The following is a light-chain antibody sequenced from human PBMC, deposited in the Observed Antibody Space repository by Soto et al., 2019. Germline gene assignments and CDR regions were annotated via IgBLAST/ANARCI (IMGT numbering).Light chain of an antibody. CDR3: CSFTSITTYV. CDR2: EAS. J-gene: IGLJ1*01. CDR1: SSDVGAYNY. Sequence: GTSSDVGAYNYVSWYQQQPGKAPKLMISEASNRPSGVSNRFSGSKSGNTASLIISGLQAEDEADYYCCSFTSITTYVFGTGTKVTVL. V-gene: IGLV2-14*01.